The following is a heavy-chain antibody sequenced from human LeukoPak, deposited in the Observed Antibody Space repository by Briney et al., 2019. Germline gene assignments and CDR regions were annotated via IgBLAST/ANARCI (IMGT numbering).Heavy chain of an antibody. V-gene: IGHV3-7*01. CDR2: IKQDGSEK. CDR3: ARVYDFWSGYYFDY. CDR1: GFTFSSYW. Sequence: PGGSLRLSCAASGFTFSSYWMSWVRQAPGKGLEWVANIKQDGSEKYYVDSVKGRFTISRDNAKNSLYLQMNSLRAEDTAVYYCARVYDFWSGYYFDYWGQGTPVTVSS. D-gene: IGHD3-3*01. J-gene: IGHJ4*02.